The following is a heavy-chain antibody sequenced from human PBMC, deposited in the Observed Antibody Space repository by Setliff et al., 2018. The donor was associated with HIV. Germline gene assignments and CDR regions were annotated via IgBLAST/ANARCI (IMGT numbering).Heavy chain of an antibody. CDR3: ARVSPLTHYYYMDM. Sequence: SETLSLTCSVSGGSISNNDYYWGWIRQSPGKGLEWIGTIFNSGSTNYNPSLKSRVSMSVDTSKNQFYLHLSSVTAADTAVYYCARVSPLTHYYYMDMWGKGTAVTVSS. D-gene: IGHD7-27*01. CDR1: GGSISNNDYY. V-gene: IGHV4-39*07. CDR2: IFNSGST. J-gene: IGHJ6*03.